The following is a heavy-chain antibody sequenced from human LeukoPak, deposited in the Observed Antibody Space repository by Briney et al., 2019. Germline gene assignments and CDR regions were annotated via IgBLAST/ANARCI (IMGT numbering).Heavy chain of an antibody. V-gene: IGHV4-38-2*02. J-gene: IGHJ6*03. CDR2: IYHSGST. CDR3: AMTNYYYYYMDV. Sequence: SETLSLTCTVSGYSISSGYYWGWIRQPPGKGLEWIGSIYHSGSTYYNPSLKSRVTISVNTSKNQFSLKLSSVTAADTAVYYCAMTNYYYYYMDVWGKGTTVTVSS. D-gene: IGHD4-11*01. CDR1: GYSISSGYY.